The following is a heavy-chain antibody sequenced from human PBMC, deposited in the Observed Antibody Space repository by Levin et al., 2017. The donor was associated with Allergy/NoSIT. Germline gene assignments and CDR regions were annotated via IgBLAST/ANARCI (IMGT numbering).Heavy chain of an antibody. D-gene: IGHD2-21*02. Sequence: SQTLSLTCTVSGGSISSSSYYWGWIRQPPGQGLEWIGSIYYSGSTYYNPSLKSRVTISVDTSKNQFSLKLSSVTAADTAVYYCATYYCGGDCYSGYFHHWGQGTLVTVSS. CDR1: GGSISSSSYY. CDR2: IYYSGST. V-gene: IGHV4-39*01. J-gene: IGHJ1*01. CDR3: ATYYCGGDCYSGYFHH.